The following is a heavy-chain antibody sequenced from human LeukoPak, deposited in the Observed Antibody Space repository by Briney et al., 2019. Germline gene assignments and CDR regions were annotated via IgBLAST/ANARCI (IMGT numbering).Heavy chain of an antibody. CDR1: GYTFTSYG. D-gene: IGHD4-11*01. CDR2: ISAYNGST. J-gene: IGHJ5*02. Sequence: ASVKVSCKASGYTFTSYGISWVRQAPGQGLEWMGWISAYNGSTNYAQKLQGRVTMTTHTSTSTAYMELRSLRSDDTAVYYCARVTTLDNWFDPWGQGTLVTVPS. V-gene: IGHV1-18*01. CDR3: ARVTTLDNWFDP.